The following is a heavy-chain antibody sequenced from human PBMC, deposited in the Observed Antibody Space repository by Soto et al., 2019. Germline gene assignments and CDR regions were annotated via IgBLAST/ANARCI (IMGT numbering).Heavy chain of an antibody. CDR2: ISYDGSNK. Sequence: QVPLVESGGGVVQPGRSLRLSCAASGFTFSSYAMHWVRQAPGKGLEWVAVISYDGSNKYYADSVKGRFTISRDNSKNTLYLQMNSLRAEDTAVLYCARENGDYFDYWGQGTLVTVSS. D-gene: IGHD4-17*01. CDR1: GFTFSSYA. V-gene: IGHV3-30-3*01. CDR3: ARENGDYFDY. J-gene: IGHJ4*02.